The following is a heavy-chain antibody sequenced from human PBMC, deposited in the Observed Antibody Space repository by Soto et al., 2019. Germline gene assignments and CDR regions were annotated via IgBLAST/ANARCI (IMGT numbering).Heavy chain of an antibody. J-gene: IGHJ4*02. CDR1: GFTFSSYG. CDR3: AKDGVLVGFGELLFDY. D-gene: IGHD3-10*01. V-gene: IGHV3-30*18. Sequence: QVQLVESGGGVVQPGRSLRLSCAASGFTFSSYGMHWVRQAPGKGLEWVAVISYDGSNKYYADSVKGRFTISRDNSKNTLYLQMTSLRAEDTAVYYCAKDGVLVGFGELLFDYWGQGTLVTVSS. CDR2: ISYDGSNK.